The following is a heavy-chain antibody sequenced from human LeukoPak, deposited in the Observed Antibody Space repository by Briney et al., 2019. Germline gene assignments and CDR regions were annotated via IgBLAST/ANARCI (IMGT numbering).Heavy chain of an antibody. CDR3: AKDPTYYYGSGSYSL. CDR2: ISGSGGST. CDR1: GFTLSDHY. Sequence: QSGGSLRLSCVASGFTLSDHYMDWVRQAPGKGLEWVSAISGSGGSTYYADSVKGRFTISRDNSKNTLYLQMNSLRAEDTAVYYCAKDPTYYYGSGSYSLWGQGTLVTVSS. D-gene: IGHD3-10*01. J-gene: IGHJ4*02. V-gene: IGHV3-23*01.